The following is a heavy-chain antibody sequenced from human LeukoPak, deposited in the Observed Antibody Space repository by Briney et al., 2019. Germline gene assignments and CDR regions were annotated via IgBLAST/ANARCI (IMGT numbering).Heavy chain of an antibody. CDR1: GFTFDDYD. D-gene: IGHD3-10*01. Sequence: GGSLRLSCAASGFTFDDYDMSWVRQAPGKRLEWVSDINWNGGSTGYADSVKGRFTISRDNAKNSLYLPMNSLRAEDTAVYYCASFPPYMVRTDAFDIWGQGTMVTVSS. CDR2: INWNGGST. J-gene: IGHJ3*02. CDR3: ASFPPYMVRTDAFDI. V-gene: IGHV3-20*04.